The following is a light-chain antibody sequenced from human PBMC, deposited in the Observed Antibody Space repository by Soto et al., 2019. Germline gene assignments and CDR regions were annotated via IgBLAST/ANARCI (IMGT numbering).Light chain of an antibody. CDR2: AAS. Sequence: DIQMTQSPSSLSASVGDRITITCRASQAIRNDLAWFQQTPGKAPKRLIYAASTLHSGVPSRFSGSGSGTDFTLTISSLQPEDFATYFCLQVRSYPWTFGRGTKV. V-gene: IGKV1-17*01. J-gene: IGKJ1*01. CDR1: QAIRND. CDR3: LQVRSYPWT.